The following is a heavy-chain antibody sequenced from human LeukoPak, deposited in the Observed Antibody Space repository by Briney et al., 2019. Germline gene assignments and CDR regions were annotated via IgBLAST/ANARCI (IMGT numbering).Heavy chain of an antibody. V-gene: IGHV4-59*01. J-gene: IGHJ6*02. D-gene: IGHD1-26*01. Sequence: SETLSLTCTVSGGSISSYYWSWIRQPSGKGLEWIAYIYYTGTTNYNPSLKSRVTISLDTSKNQFSLKLTSVTAADTAVYYCARSYSGTGYYYYGMDVWGQGTTVTVSS. CDR3: ARSYSGTGYYYYGMDV. CDR2: IYYTGTT. CDR1: GGSISSYY.